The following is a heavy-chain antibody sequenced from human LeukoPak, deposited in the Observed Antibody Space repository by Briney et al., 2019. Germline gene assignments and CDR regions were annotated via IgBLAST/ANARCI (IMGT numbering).Heavy chain of an antibody. D-gene: IGHD2-2*02. V-gene: IGHV3-7*01. CDR1: RFTFSNYW. CDR3: ARGKYCSSTSCYRALDY. J-gene: IGHJ4*02. Sequence: GGSLRLSCVASRFTFSNYWMSWVRQTPGKGLEWVANINQDGSKKRYADSMKGRFTISRDNAKESLYLQLNSLRAEDTAVYYCARGKYCSSTSCYRALDYWGQGTLVTVSS. CDR2: INQDGSKK.